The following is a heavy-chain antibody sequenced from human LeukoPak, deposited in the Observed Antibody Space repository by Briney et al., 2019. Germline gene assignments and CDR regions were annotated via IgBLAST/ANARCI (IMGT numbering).Heavy chain of an antibody. V-gene: IGHV3-33*01. CDR3: AREGASYYDILTGYYRY. D-gene: IGHD3-9*01. CDR2: IWYDGSNK. Sequence: GGSLRLSCAASGFTFSSYGMPWVRQAPGKGLEWVAVIWYDGSNKYYADSVKGRFTISRDNSKNTLYLQMNSLRAEDTAVYYCAREGASYYDILTGYYRYWGQGTLVTVSS. CDR1: GFTFSSYG. J-gene: IGHJ4*02.